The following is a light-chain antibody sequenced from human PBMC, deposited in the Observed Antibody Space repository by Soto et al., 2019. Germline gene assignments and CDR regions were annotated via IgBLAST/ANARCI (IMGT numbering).Light chain of an antibody. CDR1: SSVVGGYNY. V-gene: IGLV2-14*03. J-gene: IGLJ3*02. CDR3: TSYSSTDIGV. CDR2: DVY. Sequence: QSVLTQPASVSGSPGQSITISCTGTSSVVGGYNYVSWYQQYPGKAPKLLIYDVYNRSSGVSNRFSGSKSGNTASLTISGLQAEDEAHYHCTSYSSTDIGVFGGGTKLTVL.